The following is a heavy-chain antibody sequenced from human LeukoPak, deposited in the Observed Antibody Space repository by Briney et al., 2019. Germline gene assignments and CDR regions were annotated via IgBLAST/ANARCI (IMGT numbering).Heavy chain of an antibody. J-gene: IGHJ4*02. CDR3: AKDQAEIVGATPNLDY. V-gene: IGHV3-23*01. Sequence: PGGSPRLSCAASGFTFSSYAMSWVRQAPGKGLEWVSAISGSGGSTYYADSVKGRFTISRDNSKNTLYLQMNSLRAEDTAVYYCAKDQAEIVGATPNLDYWGQGTLVTVSS. CDR2: ISGSGGST. D-gene: IGHD1-26*01. CDR1: GFTFSSYA.